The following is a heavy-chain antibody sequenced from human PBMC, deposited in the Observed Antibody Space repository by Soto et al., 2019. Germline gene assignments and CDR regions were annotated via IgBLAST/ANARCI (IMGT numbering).Heavy chain of an antibody. D-gene: IGHD4-17*01. CDR3: ARGGSYGDFFDY. V-gene: IGHV4-59*01. CDR2: IYYTGST. J-gene: IGHJ4*02. CDR1: GGSMSANY. Sequence: SETRSLTWTVSGGSMSANYWTWIRQSPGKGLEWIGYIYYTGSTKYNPSLKSRVTISLDTSKNQFSLRLTSVTSADTAVYYCARGGSYGDFFDYWGQGAQVTVSS.